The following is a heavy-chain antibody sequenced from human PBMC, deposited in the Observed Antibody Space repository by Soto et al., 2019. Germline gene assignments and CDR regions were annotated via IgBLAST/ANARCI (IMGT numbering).Heavy chain of an antibody. CDR3: AKNNMGYYLDY. D-gene: IGHD3-10*01. J-gene: IGHJ4*02. CDR1: GFTFSNYA. Sequence: AQLVESGGALVQPGGSLRLSCAASGFTFSNYAMSWVRQAPGKGLEWVSSISGSGGTTYYADSVKGRLTLSRDNSKNTLYLQMNSLRVEDTAVYYCAKNNMGYYLDYWGQGTLVTVSS. V-gene: IGHV3-23*04. CDR2: ISGSGGTT.